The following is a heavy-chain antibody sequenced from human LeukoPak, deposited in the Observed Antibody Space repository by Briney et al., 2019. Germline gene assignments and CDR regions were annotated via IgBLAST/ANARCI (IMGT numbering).Heavy chain of an antibody. V-gene: IGHV1-8*03. CDR3: ARANYYDSSGYYDYYYYMDV. J-gene: IGHJ6*03. D-gene: IGHD3-22*01. CDR1: GYTFISYD. Sequence: GASVKVSCKASGYTFISYDINWVRQATGQGLEWMGWMNPNSGNTGYAQKFQGRVTITRNTSISTAYMELSSLRSEDTAVYYCARANYYDSSGYYDYYYYMDVWGKGTTVTVSS. CDR2: MNPNSGNT.